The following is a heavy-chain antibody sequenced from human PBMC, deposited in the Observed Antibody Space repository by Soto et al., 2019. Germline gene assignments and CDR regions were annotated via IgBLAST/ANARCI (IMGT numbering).Heavy chain of an antibody. CDR3: ARDGVAGTVTYCFDY. D-gene: IGHD6-19*01. J-gene: IGHJ4*02. CDR1: GFTLSSYA. V-gene: IGHV3-30-3*01. Sequence: GGSLRLSCGAAGFTLSSYAMHWVRQAPGKGLEWVAVISYDGSNKYYADSVKGRFTISRDNSKNTLYLQMNSLRAEDTAVYYCARDGVAGTVTYCFDYWGQGTLVTVSS. CDR2: ISYDGSNK.